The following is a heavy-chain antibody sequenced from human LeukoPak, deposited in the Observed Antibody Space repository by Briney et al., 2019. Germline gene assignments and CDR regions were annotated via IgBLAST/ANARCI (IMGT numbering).Heavy chain of an antibody. Sequence: GGSLRLSCVASGFTFSNAWMNWVRQAPGKGLEWVGHIKSKTDGGTTDYAAPVKGRFTISRDDSKNTLYVQMNSLKTEVTAVYYCTTGIAVAGRFSFGYWGQGTLVTVPS. CDR1: GFTFSNAW. D-gene: IGHD6-19*01. CDR3: TTGIAVAGRFSFGY. J-gene: IGHJ4*02. V-gene: IGHV3-15*01. CDR2: IKSKTDGGTT.